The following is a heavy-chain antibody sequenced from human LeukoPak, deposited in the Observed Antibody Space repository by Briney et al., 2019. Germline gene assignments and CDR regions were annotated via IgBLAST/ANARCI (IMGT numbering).Heavy chain of an antibody. CDR2: IYYGGSSGST. CDR3: AGGGDGYQTRFDY. Sequence: PSETLSLSCTVSGGSISSYYWNWIRQPPGKGLEWIGYIYYGGSSGSTNYNPSLRSRVTTSADTSKNQFSLKMTSVTAADTAVYYCAGGGDGYQTRFDYWGQGTLLTVSS. CDR1: GGSISSYY. V-gene: IGHV4-59*01. D-gene: IGHD5-24*01. J-gene: IGHJ4*02.